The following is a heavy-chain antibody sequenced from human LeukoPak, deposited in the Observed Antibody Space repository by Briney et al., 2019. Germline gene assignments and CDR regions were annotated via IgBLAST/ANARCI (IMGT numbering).Heavy chain of an antibody. V-gene: IGHV1-18*01. CDR3: ARAGITMVRGVIITKYYFDY. CDR2: ISAYNGNT. CDR1: GYTFTSYG. J-gene: IGHJ4*02. Sequence: ASVKVSCKASGYTFTSYGISWVRQAPGQGLEWMGWISAYNGNTNYAQKLQGGVTMTTDTSTSTAYMELRSLRSDDTAVYYCARAGITMVRGVIITKYYFDYWGQGTLVTVSS. D-gene: IGHD3-10*01.